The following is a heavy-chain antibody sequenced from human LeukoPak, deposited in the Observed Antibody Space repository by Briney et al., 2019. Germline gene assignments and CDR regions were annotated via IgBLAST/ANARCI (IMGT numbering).Heavy chain of an antibody. Sequence: GGSLRLSCAASGFTFSNAWMSWVRQAPGKGLEWVGRIKSKTDGGTTDYAAPVKGSFTISRDDSKNTLYLQMNSLKTEDTAVYYCTTGLRWFGETRWGQGTLVTVSS. D-gene: IGHD3-10*01. CDR2: IKSKTDGGTT. J-gene: IGHJ4*02. CDR3: TTGLRWFGETR. CDR1: GFTFSNAW. V-gene: IGHV3-15*01.